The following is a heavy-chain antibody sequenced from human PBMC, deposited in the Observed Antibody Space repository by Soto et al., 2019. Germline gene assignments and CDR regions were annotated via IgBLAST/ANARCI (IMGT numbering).Heavy chain of an antibody. CDR3: ARDFDYFDS. CDR1: GFTFSRFA. Sequence: EVQLLESGGGLGQPGGSLRLSCAGSGFTFSRFAMSWVRQVPGKGLEWVSAISGSGQTTYYADSVKGRFTVSRDNSNNTLYLQMNSLRAEDTAVYYCARDFDYFDSWGQGTLVTVS. D-gene: IGHD3-3*01. J-gene: IGHJ4*02. V-gene: IGHV3-23*01. CDR2: ISGSGQTT.